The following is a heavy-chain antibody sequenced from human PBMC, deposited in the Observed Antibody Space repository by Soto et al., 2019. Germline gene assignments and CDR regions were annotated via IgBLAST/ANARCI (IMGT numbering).Heavy chain of an antibody. CDR1: GYTFTSYY. V-gene: IGHV1-46*01. D-gene: IGHD3-10*01. Sequence: QVQLVQSGAEVKKPGASVKVSCKASGYTFTSYYMHWVRQAPGQGLEWMGIINPSGGSTSYAQKFQCRVTLARDTSTRKVYMELSSLRPKDTAVYYCARGRVDITMVRGAQLDYWGQGTLVTVSS. CDR3: ARGRVDITMVRGAQLDY. J-gene: IGHJ4*02. CDR2: INPSGGST.